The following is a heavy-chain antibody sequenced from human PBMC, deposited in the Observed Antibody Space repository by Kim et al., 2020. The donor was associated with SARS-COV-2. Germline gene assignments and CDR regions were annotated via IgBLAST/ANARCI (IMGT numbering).Heavy chain of an antibody. D-gene: IGHD1-26*01. J-gene: IGHJ6*02. CDR3: ARDAELDGYYYGMDV. V-gene: IGHV3-48*03. Sequence: DSVKGRFTISRDNAKNSLYLQMNSLRAEDTAVYYCARDAELDGYYYGMDVWGQGTTVTVSS.